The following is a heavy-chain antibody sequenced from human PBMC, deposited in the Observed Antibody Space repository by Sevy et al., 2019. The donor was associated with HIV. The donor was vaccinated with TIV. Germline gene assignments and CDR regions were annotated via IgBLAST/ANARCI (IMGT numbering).Heavy chain of an antibody. CDR1: GFTFSIFW. CDR2: INSDGRST. V-gene: IGHV3-74*01. Sequence: GGSLRLSCTASGFTFSIFWMHWVRQAPGKGLVWVSHINSDGRSTTYADSVKGRFTISRDNAKNTLYLQMNSLSDEDTAVYFCARDKIYGMDVWGQGTTVTVSS. J-gene: IGHJ6*02. CDR3: ARDKIYGMDV.